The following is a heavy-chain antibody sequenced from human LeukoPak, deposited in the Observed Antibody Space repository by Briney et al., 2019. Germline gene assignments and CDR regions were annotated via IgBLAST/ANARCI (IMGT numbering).Heavy chain of an antibody. CDR3: ATGDGYNSFDY. CDR1: GGSISSYY. J-gene: IGHJ4*02. Sequence: EASETLSLTCTVSGGSISSYYWSWIRQPAGKGLEWIGRIYTSGSTNYNSSLKSRVTMSVDTSKNQVSLKLSSVTAADTAVYYCATGDGYNSFDYWGQGTLVTVSS. CDR2: IYTSGST. V-gene: IGHV4-4*07. D-gene: IGHD5-24*01.